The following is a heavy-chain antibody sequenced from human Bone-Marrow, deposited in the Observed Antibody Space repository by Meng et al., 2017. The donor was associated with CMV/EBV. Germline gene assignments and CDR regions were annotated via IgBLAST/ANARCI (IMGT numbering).Heavy chain of an antibody. J-gene: IGHJ6*02. Sequence: GGSLRLSCAASGFTFSSYAMHWVRQAPGKGLEWVAVISYDGGNKYYADSVKGRFTISRDNSKNTLYLQMNSLRAEDTAVYYCARSDDRYYYYGMDVWGQGTTVTVSS. CDR1: GFTFSSYA. CDR3: ARSDDRYYYYGMDV. CDR2: ISYDGGNK. V-gene: IGHV3-30*04.